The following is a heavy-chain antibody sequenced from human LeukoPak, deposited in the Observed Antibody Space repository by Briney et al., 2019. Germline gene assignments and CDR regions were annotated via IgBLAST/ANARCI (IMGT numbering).Heavy chain of an antibody. D-gene: IGHD2-21*02. V-gene: IGHV4-59*12. CDR1: GGSISSYY. CDR2: IYYSGST. J-gene: IGHJ6*03. Sequence: SETLSLTCTVSGGSISSYYWSWIRQPPGKGLEWIGYIYYSGSTNYKSSLKSRVTMSVDTSKNQFALKLSSVTAADTAVYYCARDRVVTNYFYYYYYMDVWGKGTTVTISS. CDR3: ARDRVVTNYFYYYYYMDV.